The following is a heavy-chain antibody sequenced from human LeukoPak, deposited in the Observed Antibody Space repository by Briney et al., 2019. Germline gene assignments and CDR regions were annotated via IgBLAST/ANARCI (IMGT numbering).Heavy chain of an antibody. V-gene: IGHV1-69-2*01. CDR3: ATGAGNILEVVPAARDYYYMDV. CDR1: AYTFTDYY. D-gene: IGHD2-2*01. J-gene: IGHJ6*03. Sequence: GASVKVSCKASAYTFTDYYMHWVQQAPGKGLEWMGRVDPEDGETIYAEKFQGRVTITADTSTDTAYMELSSLRSEDTAVYYCATGAGNILEVVPAARDYYYMDVWGKGTTVTVSS. CDR2: VDPEDGET.